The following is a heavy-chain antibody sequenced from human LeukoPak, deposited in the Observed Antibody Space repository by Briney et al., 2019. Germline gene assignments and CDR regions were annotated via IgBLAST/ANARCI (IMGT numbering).Heavy chain of an antibody. CDR3: ARPSTDYVWGSYRTGAFDI. CDR1: GGSISSSSYY. Sequence: KPSETLSLTCTVSGGSISSSSYYWGWIRQPPGKGLEWIGSIYYSGSTYYNPSPKSRVTISVDTSKNQFSLKPSSVTAADTAVYYCARPSTDYVWGSYRTGAFDIWGQGTMVTVSS. D-gene: IGHD3-16*02. CDR2: IYYSGST. V-gene: IGHV4-39*01. J-gene: IGHJ3*02.